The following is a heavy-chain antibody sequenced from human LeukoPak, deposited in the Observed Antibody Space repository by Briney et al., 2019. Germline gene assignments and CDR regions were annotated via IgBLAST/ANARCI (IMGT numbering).Heavy chain of an antibody. Sequence: PSETLSLTCTVSGGSISSYYWSWIRQPPGKGLEWIGYIYYSASTNYNPSLKSRVTISVDTSKNQFSLKLSSVTAADTAVYYCARDLVGGYDVGANDAFDIWGQGTMVTVSS. V-gene: IGHV4-59*01. J-gene: IGHJ3*02. CDR3: ARDLVGGYDVGANDAFDI. CDR2: IYYSAST. D-gene: IGHD3-10*02. CDR1: GGSISSYY.